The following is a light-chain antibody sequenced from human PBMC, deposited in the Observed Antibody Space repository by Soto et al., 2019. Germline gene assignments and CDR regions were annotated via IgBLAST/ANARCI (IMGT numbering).Light chain of an antibody. CDR2: EVS. CDR3: SSFAGNNNVV. Sequence: QSALTQPPSASGSPGQSVTISCTGTSSDLGGYNYVSWYQQHPGKAPKLMISEVSKRPSGVPDRFSGSKSGNTASLTVSGLQAEDEADYYCSSFAGNNNVVFGGGTKLTVL. J-gene: IGLJ2*01. V-gene: IGLV2-8*01. CDR1: SSDLGGYNY.